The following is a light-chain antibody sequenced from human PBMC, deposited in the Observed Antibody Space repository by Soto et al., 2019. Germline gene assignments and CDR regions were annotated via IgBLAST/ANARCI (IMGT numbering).Light chain of an antibody. J-gene: IGKJ2*01. CDR1: QSVSSSY. CDR3: QQYGSSPLYT. V-gene: IGKV3-20*01. CDR2: GAS. Sequence: LTQSPGTLSLSPGERATLSCRASQSVSSSYLAWYQQKPGQAPRLLIYGASSRATGIPDRFSGSGSGTDFTLTISRLEPEDFAVYYCQQYGSSPLYTFGQGTKLEIK.